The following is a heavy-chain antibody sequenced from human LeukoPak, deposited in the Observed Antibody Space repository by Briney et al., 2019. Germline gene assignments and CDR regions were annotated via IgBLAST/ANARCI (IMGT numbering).Heavy chain of an antibody. CDR2: ISSSSSYI. J-gene: IGHJ6*03. CDR1: GFTSSSYS. Sequence: GGSLRLSCAASGFTSSSYSMNWVRQAPGKGLEWVSSISSSSSYIYYADSVKGRFTISRDNAKNSLYLQMNSLRAEDTAVYYCAKDSPPNYYYYYMDVWGKGTTVTVSS. CDR3: AKDSPPNYYYYYMDV. V-gene: IGHV3-21*01.